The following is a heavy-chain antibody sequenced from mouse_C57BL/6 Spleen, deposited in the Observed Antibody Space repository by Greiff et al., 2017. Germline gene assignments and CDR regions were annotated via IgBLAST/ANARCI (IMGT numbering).Heavy chain of an antibody. CDR3: ARGDYYDYDEYFDY. CDR1: GFTFSDYG. CDR2: ISSGSSTI. V-gene: IGHV5-17*01. D-gene: IGHD2-4*01. J-gene: IGHJ2*01. Sequence: EVQRVESGGGLVKPGGSLKLSCAASGFTFSDYGMHWVRQAPEKGLEWVAYISSGSSTIYYADTVKGRFTISRDNAKNTLFLQMTSLRSEDTAMYYCARGDYYDYDEYFDYWGQGTTLTVSS.